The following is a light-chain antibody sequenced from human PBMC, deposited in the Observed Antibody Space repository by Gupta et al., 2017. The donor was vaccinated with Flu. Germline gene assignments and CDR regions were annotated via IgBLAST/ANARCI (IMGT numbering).Light chain of an antibody. Sequence: DIQMTQSPSTLSASVGDRVTITCRASQSISSWLAWYQQKPGKAPKLLIYKASSLESGVPSRLSGSGSGTEFTLTISSLQPDDFATYYCQQYNSYIPSTFGQGTKVEIK. CDR1: QSISSW. CDR2: KAS. J-gene: IGKJ1*01. V-gene: IGKV1-5*03. CDR3: QQYNSYIPST.